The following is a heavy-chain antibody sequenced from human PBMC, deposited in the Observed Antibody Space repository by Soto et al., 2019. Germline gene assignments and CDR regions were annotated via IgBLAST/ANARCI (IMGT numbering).Heavy chain of an antibody. D-gene: IGHD1-7*01. CDR3: ARADYNWNYVLPYYSYYGMDV. Sequence: GASVKVSCKASGYTFTSYGISWVRQAPGQGLEWMGWISAYNGNTNYAQKLQGRVTMTTDTSTSTAYMELRSLRSDDTAVYYCARADYNWNYVLPYYSYYGMDVWGQGTTVTVSS. CDR1: GYTFTSYG. J-gene: IGHJ6*02. CDR2: ISAYNGNT. V-gene: IGHV1-18*01.